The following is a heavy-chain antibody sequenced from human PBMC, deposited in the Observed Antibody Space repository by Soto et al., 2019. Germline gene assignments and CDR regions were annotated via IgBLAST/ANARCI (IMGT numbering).Heavy chain of an antibody. CDR3: ARGGDYYFDS. D-gene: IGHD2-21*01. J-gene: IGHJ4*02. V-gene: IGHV4-30-2*01. Sequence: QLQLQESGSGLVKPSQTLSLTCTVSGGSVSSGGCSWGWIRQPPGKGLEWIGYIFPSGSTYYNPSLKSRVTISLDRSKNQFSLKLTSVTAADSAVYYCARGGDYYFDSWGQGTLVTVSS. CDR2: IFPSGST. CDR1: GGSVSSGGCS.